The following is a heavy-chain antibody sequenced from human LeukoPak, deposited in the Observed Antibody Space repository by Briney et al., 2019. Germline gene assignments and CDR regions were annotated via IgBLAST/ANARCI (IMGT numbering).Heavy chain of an antibody. CDR1: GYTFSNYY. CDR3: ARGLRSPRDAFHI. J-gene: IGHJ3*02. V-gene: IGHV1-46*01. Sequence: ASVKVSCKASGYTFSNYYIHWVRQAPGQGLEWMGIINPSGGSTSYAQKFQGRVTMTRDTSTSTVYMQLSSLRSEDTAVYYCARGLRSPRDAFHIWGQGTMVTVSS. CDR2: INPSGGST. D-gene: IGHD5/OR15-5a*01.